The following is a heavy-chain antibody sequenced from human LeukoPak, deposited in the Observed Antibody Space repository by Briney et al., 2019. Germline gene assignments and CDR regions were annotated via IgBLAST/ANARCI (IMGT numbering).Heavy chain of an antibody. CDR1: GYRFTRYW. V-gene: IGHV5-10-1*01. CDR3: ARPSSSWYYYGMDV. J-gene: IGHJ6*04. D-gene: IGHD6-13*01. CDR2: IDPSDSYT. Sequence: GESLTISCKGSGYRFTRYWISWVRQMPGKGLEWMGRIDPSDSYTNYSPSFQGHVTISADKSISTAYLQWSSLKASDTAMYYCARPSSSWYYYGMDVWGKGTTVTVSS.